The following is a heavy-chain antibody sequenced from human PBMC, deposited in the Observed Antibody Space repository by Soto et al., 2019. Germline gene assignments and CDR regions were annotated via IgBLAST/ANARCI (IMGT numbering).Heavy chain of an antibody. CDR2: ISPHNFNT. CDR1: GYTFTHFY. J-gene: IGHJ4*02. Sequence: QVQLEQSGAEVKKPGDSVKVSCKASGYTFTHFYITWVRQSPGQGLEWMGAISPHNFNTNYAQKFRGRVTLTTEKSTNTAYMDLRSLKSDETAVYYCARDEGGYDILTGYYKAHHFDYWGQGVPVTVSS. D-gene: IGHD3-9*01. V-gene: IGHV1-18*01. CDR3: ARDEGGYDILTGYYKAHHFDY.